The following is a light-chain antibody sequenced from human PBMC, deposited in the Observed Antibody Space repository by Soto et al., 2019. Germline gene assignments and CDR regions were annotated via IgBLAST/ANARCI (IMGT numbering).Light chain of an antibody. CDR1: SSDVGYYNF. CDR3: NSYTSSNTWV. Sequence: QSALTQPASVSGSPGQSITISCTGTSSDVGYYNFVSWYQQHPGKAPKLLIYEVTNRPSGVSYRFSGSKSGNTAALTISGLQAEDEADYYCNSYTSSNTWVFGGGTKVTVL. CDR2: EVT. J-gene: IGLJ3*02. V-gene: IGLV2-14*01.